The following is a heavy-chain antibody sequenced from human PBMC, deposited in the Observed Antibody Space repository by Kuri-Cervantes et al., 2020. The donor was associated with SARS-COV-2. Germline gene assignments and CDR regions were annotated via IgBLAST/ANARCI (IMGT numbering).Heavy chain of an antibody. CDR1: GYSFTNYW. Sequence: GESLKISCKGSGYSFTNYWIGWVRQMPGKGLEWMGIIYPGDSDTRYSPSFQGQVAISADRSISTAYLQWSSLMASDTAMYYCARPTWGSYFDFWGQGTLVTVSS. V-gene: IGHV5-51*01. J-gene: IGHJ4*02. CDR3: ARPTWGSYFDF. CDR2: IYPGDSDT. D-gene: IGHD3-16*01.